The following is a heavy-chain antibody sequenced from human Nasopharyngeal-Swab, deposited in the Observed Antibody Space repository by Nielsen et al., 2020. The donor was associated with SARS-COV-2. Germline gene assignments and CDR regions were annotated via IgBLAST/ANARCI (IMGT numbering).Heavy chain of an antibody. Sequence: GGSLRLSCAASGFTFSSSAISWVRQAPGKGLEWVSLIYSGGSTYYADSVKGRFTISRDNAKNTLYLQMNNLRAEDTALYYCARDVAGADSAWGQGTLVTVSS. V-gene: IGHV3-66*01. D-gene: IGHD2-21*01. CDR1: GFTFSSSA. CDR2: IYSGGST. CDR3: ARDVAGADSA. J-gene: IGHJ5*02.